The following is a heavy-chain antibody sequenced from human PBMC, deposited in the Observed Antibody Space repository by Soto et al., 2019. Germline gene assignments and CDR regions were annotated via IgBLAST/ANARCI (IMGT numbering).Heavy chain of an antibody. CDR3: ARVHLVRTSSYYCGMDV. CDR2: ISGSGKET. Sequence: VDLVESGGGLVKPGGSLTLSCATSGFTFTNHRMNWVRQAPGTGLEWVASISGSGKETFYRDSVKGRFTISRDNAESSLVLQMNSLTVDDTAVYHCARVHLVRTSSYYCGMDVWGPGTTVTVSS. D-gene: IGHD6-6*01. J-gene: IGHJ6*02. V-gene: IGHV3-21*06. CDR1: GFTFTNHR.